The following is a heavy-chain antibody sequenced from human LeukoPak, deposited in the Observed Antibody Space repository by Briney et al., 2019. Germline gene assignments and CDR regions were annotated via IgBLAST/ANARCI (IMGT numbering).Heavy chain of an antibody. Sequence: NPGGSLRLSCAASGFTFSDYYMSWIRQAPGKGLEWVSYISSSSTTIYYADSVKGRFTISRDNAKNSLYLQMNSLRAEDTAVYYCARDNWGDPYNWNDEGYFDYWGQGTLVTVSS. J-gene: IGHJ4*02. D-gene: IGHD1-20*01. CDR2: ISSSSTTI. CDR3: ARDNWGDPYNWNDEGYFDY. V-gene: IGHV3-11*04. CDR1: GFTFSDYY.